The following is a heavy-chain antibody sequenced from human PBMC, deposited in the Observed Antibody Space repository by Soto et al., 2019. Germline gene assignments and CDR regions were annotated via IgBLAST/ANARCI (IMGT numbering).Heavy chain of an antibody. CDR1: EFTVSNYW. V-gene: IGHV3-74*01. J-gene: IGHJ6*02. Sequence: GGSLRLSCAASEFTVSNYWMNWVRQAPGKGLVWVSHIKSDGATSYADSVEGRFTVSRDDAKNRLYLQMNSLRAKDTAVYYCAKDRGEEGLKFLEWFGGMDVWGHGTTVTVSS. D-gene: IGHD3-3*01. CDR2: IKSDGAT. CDR3: AKDRGEEGLKFLEWFGGMDV.